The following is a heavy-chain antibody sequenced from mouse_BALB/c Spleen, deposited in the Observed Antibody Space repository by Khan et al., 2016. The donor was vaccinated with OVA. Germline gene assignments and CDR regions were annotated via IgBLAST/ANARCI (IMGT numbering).Heavy chain of an antibody. CDR1: GFSLTSYG. D-gene: IGHD2-14*01. CDR3: ARIFRGTTDYAMDY. CDR2: IWSGGST. J-gene: IGHJ4*01. V-gene: IGHV2-2*02. Sequence: QVQLKQSGPGLVQPSQSLSITCTVSGFSLTSYGVHWVRQSPGKGLEWLGVIWSGGSTDYNAAFISRLSISKDNSKSQVLFKMNSLQANDTAIYYCARIFRGTTDYAMDYGGQGTSVTVSS.